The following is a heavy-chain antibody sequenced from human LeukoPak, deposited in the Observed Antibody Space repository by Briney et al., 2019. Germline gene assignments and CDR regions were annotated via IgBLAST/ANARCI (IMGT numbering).Heavy chain of an antibody. J-gene: IGHJ4*02. CDR1: GFTFSSYC. CDR2: ISTSSSYI. D-gene: IGHD3-9*01. Sequence: GGSLRLSCAASGFTFSSYCMNWVRQAPGKGLEWVSFISTSSSYIYYADSVKGRFTISRDNARNSLYLQMNSLRAEDTAVYYCAKDTDVLRYFDWLSTYYFDYWGQGTLVTVSS. CDR3: AKDTDVLRYFDWLSTYYFDY. V-gene: IGHV3-21*01.